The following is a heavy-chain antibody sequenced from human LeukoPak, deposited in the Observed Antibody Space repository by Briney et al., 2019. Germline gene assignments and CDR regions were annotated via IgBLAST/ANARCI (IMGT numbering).Heavy chain of an antibody. Sequence: GGSLRLSCAASGFTFSSYALSWVRQAPGKGLEWVSAISGSGGSTYYADSVKGRFTISRDNAKNTLYLQMNSLRVEDTALYYCARGGSGWSDYWGQGTLVTVSS. V-gene: IGHV3-23*01. CDR2: ISGSGGST. D-gene: IGHD6-19*01. J-gene: IGHJ4*02. CDR1: GFTFSSYA. CDR3: ARGGSGWSDY.